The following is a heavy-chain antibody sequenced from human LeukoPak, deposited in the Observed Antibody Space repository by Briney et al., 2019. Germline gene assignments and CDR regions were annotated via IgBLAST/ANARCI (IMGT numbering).Heavy chain of an antibody. Sequence: ASVKVSCKASGYTFTSYDINWVRQATGQGLEWMGWINPNSGGTNYAQKFQGRVTMTRDTSISTAYMELSRLRSDDTAVYYCARDAEHYYFDYWGQGTLVTVSS. CDR1: GYTFTSYD. V-gene: IGHV1-2*02. J-gene: IGHJ4*02. CDR2: INPNSGGT. D-gene: IGHD1/OR15-1a*01. CDR3: ARDAEHYYFDY.